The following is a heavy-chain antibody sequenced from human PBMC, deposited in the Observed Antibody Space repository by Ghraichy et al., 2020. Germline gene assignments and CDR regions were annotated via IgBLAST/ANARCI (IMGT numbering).Heavy chain of an antibody. CDR2: IYYSGST. V-gene: IGHV4-59*08. Sequence: SQTLSLTCTVSGGSISSYYWSWIRQPPGKGLEWIGYIYYSGSTNYNPSLKSRVTISVDTSKNQFSLKLSSVTAADTAVYYCARLYSTYYDFWSGYYENWFDPWGQGTLVTVSS. D-gene: IGHD3-3*01. J-gene: IGHJ5*02. CDR1: GGSISSYY. CDR3: ARLYSTYYDFWSGYYENWFDP.